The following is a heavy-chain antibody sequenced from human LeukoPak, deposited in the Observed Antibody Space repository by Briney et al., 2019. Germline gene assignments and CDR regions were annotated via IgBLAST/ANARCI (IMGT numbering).Heavy chain of an antibody. CDR2: INPNSGGT. CDR1: GYTFTGYY. D-gene: IGHD1-26*01. Sequence: ASVNVSCQASGYTFTGYYMHWVRPAPGQGLAWMGWINPNSGGTNYAQKLQGRVTMTRDTSISTAYMELSRLRSDDTAVYYCAREYSGSYSLDYWGQGTLVTVSS. J-gene: IGHJ4*02. CDR3: AREYSGSYSLDY. V-gene: IGHV1-2*02.